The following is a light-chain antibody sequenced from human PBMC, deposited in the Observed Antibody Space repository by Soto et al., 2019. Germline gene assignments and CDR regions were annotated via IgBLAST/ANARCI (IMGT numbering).Light chain of an antibody. CDR1: SSDVGGYDY. Sequence: QSALTQPPSASGSPGRSVTISCTGTSSDVGGYDYVSWFQQHPGKAPKLIIYEVTKRPSGVPDRFSASKSGNTASLTVSGLQAEDEADYYCCSYAGPSTFVIFGGGTKLTVL. V-gene: IGLV2-8*01. J-gene: IGLJ2*01. CDR3: CSYAGPSTFVI. CDR2: EVT.